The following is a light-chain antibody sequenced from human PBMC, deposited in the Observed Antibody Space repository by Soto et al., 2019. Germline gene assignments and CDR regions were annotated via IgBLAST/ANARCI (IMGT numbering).Light chain of an antibody. Sequence: QSALTQPASVSGSRGQSITISCTGTSSDVGKYNLVSWYQQYPGKAPKLMIYEHIKRPSGVSHRFSGSKSANTASLTISALQAEDEADYYCCSYAGSSTVVFGGGTKLTVL. CDR1: SSDVGKYNL. V-gene: IGLV2-23*01. CDR2: EHI. J-gene: IGLJ2*01. CDR3: CSYAGSSTVV.